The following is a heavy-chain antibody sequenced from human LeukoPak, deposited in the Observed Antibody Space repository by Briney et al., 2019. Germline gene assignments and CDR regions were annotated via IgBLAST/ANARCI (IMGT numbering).Heavy chain of an antibody. Sequence: GGSLRLSCAASGFTFDDYGMSWVRQAPGKGLERVSGINWNGGSTGYADSVKGRFTISRDNAKNSLYLQMNSLRAEHTALYYCARLLSSGWPYYYYYYMDVWGKGTTVTVSS. CDR3: ARLLSSGWPYYYYYYMDV. CDR1: GFTFDDYG. J-gene: IGHJ6*03. D-gene: IGHD6-19*01. V-gene: IGHV3-20*04. CDR2: INWNGGST.